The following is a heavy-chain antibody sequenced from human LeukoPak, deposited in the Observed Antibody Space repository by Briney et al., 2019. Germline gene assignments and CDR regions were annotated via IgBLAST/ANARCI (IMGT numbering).Heavy chain of an antibody. CDR1: GGSISSYY. Sequence: SETLSLTCTVSGGSISSYYWSWVRQPPGKGLGWIGYIYSSGSTNYNPSLKSRVTISVDTSKNQFSLNLISVTAADTAVYYCARASSYTGHLGWWGQGTLVTVSS. V-gene: IGHV4-59*08. CDR3: ARASSYTGHLGW. J-gene: IGHJ4*02. D-gene: IGHD6-19*01. CDR2: IYSSGST.